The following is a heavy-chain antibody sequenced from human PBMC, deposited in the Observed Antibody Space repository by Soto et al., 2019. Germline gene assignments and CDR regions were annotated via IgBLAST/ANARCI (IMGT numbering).Heavy chain of an antibody. CDR3: AREGNLGRWLQPLDF. V-gene: IGHV4-59*01. Sequence: PSETLSLTCTVSGDSISAYSWSWVRQPPGKGLEWIGNIHYNGNTKYNPSLKSRVTMSVDTSKNQFSLRLISVTAADTAIYFCAREGNLGRWLQPLDFWGQGTLVTAPQ. CDR2: IHYNGNT. D-gene: IGHD5-12*01. CDR1: GDSISAYS. J-gene: IGHJ4*02.